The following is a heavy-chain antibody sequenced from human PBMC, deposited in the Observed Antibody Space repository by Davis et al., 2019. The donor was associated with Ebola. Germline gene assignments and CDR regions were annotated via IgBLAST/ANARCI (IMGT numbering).Heavy chain of an antibody. J-gene: IGHJ4*02. CDR2: ILSTDEK. Sequence: SGPTLVKPTETLTLTCTVSGFSFSNARMGVSWIRQPPGKALEWLAHILSTDEKTYSSSLKRRLTISKDTSKSQVVLIMTNMDPMDTATYYCAKYCHYTDCSYFDCWGQGTMVAVSS. V-gene: IGHV2-26*01. CDR1: GFSFSNARMG. D-gene: IGHD2/OR15-2a*01. CDR3: AKYCHYTDCSYFDC.